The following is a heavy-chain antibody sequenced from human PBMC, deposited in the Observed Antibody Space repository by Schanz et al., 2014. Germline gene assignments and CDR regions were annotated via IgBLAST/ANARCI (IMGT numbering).Heavy chain of an antibody. Sequence: QVHLVQSGAEVKRPGASVKVSCKASGYTFTTYYMHWVRQAPGQGLEWMGWINPNSGGTNYAQKCQGRVTMTRDTSISTAYMELSRLRSDDTAVYYCARELRLEYYFDYWGQGTQVTVSS. V-gene: IGHV1-2*02. J-gene: IGHJ4*02. CDR3: ARELRLEYYFDY. D-gene: IGHD4-17*01. CDR1: GYTFTTYY. CDR2: INPNSGGT.